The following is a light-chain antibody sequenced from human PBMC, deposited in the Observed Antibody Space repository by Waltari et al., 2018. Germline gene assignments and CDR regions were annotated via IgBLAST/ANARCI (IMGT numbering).Light chain of an antibody. J-gene: IGKJ4*01. Sequence: DIRMIQSPSTLSASAGDRVIISCRASQSISKWLAWYQQKPGKAPKLLIYEASTLQSGVPSRFSGTGSGTDFTLTISSLQPDDFVTYYCQQYNSYSLLTFGGGTKVEIK. CDR3: QQYNSYSLLT. CDR1: QSISKW. CDR2: EAS. V-gene: IGKV1-5*03.